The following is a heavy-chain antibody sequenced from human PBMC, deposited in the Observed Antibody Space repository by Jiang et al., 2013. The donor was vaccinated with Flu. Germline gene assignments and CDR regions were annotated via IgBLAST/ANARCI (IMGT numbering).Heavy chain of an antibody. Sequence: KPTQTLTLTCTFSGFSLSTSGVGVGWIRQPPGKALEWLALIYWNDDKRYSPSLKSRLTITKDTSKNQVVLTMTNMDPVDTATYYCAHRRYYYGSGSYPDEYYFDYWGQGTLVTVSS. CDR3: AHRRYYYGSGSYPDEYYFDY. D-gene: IGHD3-10*01. CDR2: IYWNDDK. V-gene: IGHV2-5*01. J-gene: IGHJ4*02. CDR1: GFSLSTSGVG.